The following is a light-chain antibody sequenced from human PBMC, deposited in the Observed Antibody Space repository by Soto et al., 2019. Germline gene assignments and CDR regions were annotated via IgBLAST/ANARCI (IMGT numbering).Light chain of an antibody. CDR3: QQTYNTWT. V-gene: IGKV1-39*01. Sequence: DIQMTQSPSSLSASVGDRVTITCRTSQSISSHLSWYQQKPGKAPNLLIYAASTLQSGVPSRFSGSGSGADFTLTISSLQPEDFATYYCQQTYNTWTFGQGTKVEIK. CDR1: QSISSH. CDR2: AAS. J-gene: IGKJ1*01.